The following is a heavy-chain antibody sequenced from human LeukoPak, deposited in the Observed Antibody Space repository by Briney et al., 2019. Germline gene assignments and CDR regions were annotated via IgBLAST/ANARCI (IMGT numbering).Heavy chain of an antibody. D-gene: IGHD1-26*01. CDR3: ARRNRWEPLDF. J-gene: IGHJ4*02. CDR1: GGSISSSSYF. CDR2: IYYSGNT. V-gene: IGHV4-39*01. Sequence: SETLSLTCTVSGGSISSSSYFWGWIRQPPGKGLEWIGGIYYSGNTYYNPPLKSRVTISLDTSKNQFSLKLGSVTAADTAVYYCARRNRWEPLDFWGQGTLVTVSS.